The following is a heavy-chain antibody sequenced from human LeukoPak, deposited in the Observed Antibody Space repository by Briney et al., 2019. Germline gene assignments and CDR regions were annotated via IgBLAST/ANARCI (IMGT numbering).Heavy chain of an antibody. CDR3: PRDPQIDC. V-gene: IGHV3-49*04. CDR2: IRTNSYGGTT. Sequence: GGSLRLSCTGSVFTSCDYAMSCVRQAPGKGLEWIGFIRTNSYGGTTAYAASVKGRFTISRDDSKSIAYLQMDSLKTEATAVYYCPRDPQIDCWGPGTLVTVSS. J-gene: IGHJ4*02. CDR1: VFTSCDYA.